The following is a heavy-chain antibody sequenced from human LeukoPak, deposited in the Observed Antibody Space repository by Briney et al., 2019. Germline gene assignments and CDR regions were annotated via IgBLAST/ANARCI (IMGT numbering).Heavy chain of an antibody. Sequence: ASVKVSCKASGYTFTSYGISWVRQAPGQWLEWMGWISAYNGNTNYAQKLQGRVTMTTDTSTSTAYMALRSLRSDDTAVYYCARDSVGATTGEVDYWGQGTLVTVSS. D-gene: IGHD1-26*01. V-gene: IGHV1-18*01. J-gene: IGHJ4*02. CDR2: ISAYNGNT. CDR1: GYTFTSYG. CDR3: ARDSVGATTGEVDY.